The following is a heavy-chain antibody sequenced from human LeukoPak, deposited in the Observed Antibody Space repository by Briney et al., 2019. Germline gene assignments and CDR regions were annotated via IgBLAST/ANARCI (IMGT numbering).Heavy chain of an antibody. CDR1: GFTFSSYS. CDR3: ARQMHVYSAHFDY. V-gene: IGHV3-21*01. CDR2: ISSSSSYI. J-gene: IGHJ4*02. D-gene: IGHD5-18*01. Sequence: PGGSLRLSCAASGFTFSSYSMNWVRQAPGKGLEWVSSISSSSSYIYYADSVKGRFTISRDNAKNSLYLQMNSLRAEDTAVYYCARQMHVYSAHFDYWGQGTLVTVSS.